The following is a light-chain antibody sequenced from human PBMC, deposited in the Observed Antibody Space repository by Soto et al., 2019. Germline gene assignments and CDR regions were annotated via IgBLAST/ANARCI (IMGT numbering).Light chain of an antibody. CDR1: SSDVGGYNH. J-gene: IGLJ3*02. CDR2: EVS. V-gene: IGLV2-14*01. Sequence: QSALTQPASVSGSPGQSITISCTGTSSDVGGYNHVSWYQQHSGKVPKVIIYEVSNRPSGGSDRFSGSKSGNTASLTISGLQPEDEADYYCNSYTNTDTFWVFGGGTKLTVL. CDR3: NSYTNTDTFWV.